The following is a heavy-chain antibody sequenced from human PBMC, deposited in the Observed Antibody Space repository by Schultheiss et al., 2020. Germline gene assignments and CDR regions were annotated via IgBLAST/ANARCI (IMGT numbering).Heavy chain of an antibody. Sequence: GGSLRLSCAASGFTVSSNYMSWVRQAPGKGLEWVSSISSSSSYIYYADSVKGRFTISRDNSKNTLYLQMNSLRAEDTAVYYCAKDDYGDYVGWFDPWGQGTLVTVAS. CDR2: ISSSSSYI. CDR3: AKDDYGDYVGWFDP. D-gene: IGHD4-17*01. V-gene: IGHV3-21*04. J-gene: IGHJ5*02. CDR1: GFTVSSNY.